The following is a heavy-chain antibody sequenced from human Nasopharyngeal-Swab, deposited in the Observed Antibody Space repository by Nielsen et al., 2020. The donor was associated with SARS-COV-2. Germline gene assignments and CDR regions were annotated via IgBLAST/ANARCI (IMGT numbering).Heavy chain of an antibody. D-gene: IGHD3-3*01. CDR3: AHITRGLERDTIFGVPLASLSYYYMDV. Sequence: SGPTLVKPTQTLTLTCSFSGFSLTPSGVGVAWIRQPPGKGLEWLALIYWDDDQRYNPSLKTRLTIPKDTSNDQVILTLTNMGPVDSGTYYCAHITRGLERDTIFGVPLASLSYYYMDVWGKGTKVTVS. CDR2: IYWDDDQ. V-gene: IGHV2-5*02. J-gene: IGHJ6*03. CDR1: GFSLTPSGVG.